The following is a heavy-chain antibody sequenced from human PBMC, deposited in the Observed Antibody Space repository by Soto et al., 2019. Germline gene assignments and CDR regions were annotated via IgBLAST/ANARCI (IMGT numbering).Heavy chain of an antibody. CDR1: GDTFNSYG. D-gene: IGHD6-13*01. J-gene: IGHJ3*01. Sequence: QVQLVQSGPELKKPGSSVKVSCKAPGDTFNSYGISWVRQAPGQGLEWMGGIVPMFGTTNLALKFEDRVSITADELTTTVYMEIRGLTSEDTAVYYCARDLADVHLWDAFDVWGHGTRVTVSS. V-gene: IGHV1-69*01. CDR2: IVPMFGTT. CDR3: ARDLADVHLWDAFDV.